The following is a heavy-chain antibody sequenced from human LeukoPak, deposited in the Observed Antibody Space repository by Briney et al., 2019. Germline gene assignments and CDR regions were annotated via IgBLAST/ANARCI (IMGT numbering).Heavy chain of an antibody. D-gene: IGHD3-22*01. CDR2: ISSSGSTI. J-gene: IGHJ4*02. CDR3: ARGSTYYDSSGQVPFDY. CDR1: GFTFSSYN. V-gene: IGHV3-48*01. Sequence: GGSLRLSCAASGFTFSSYNMNWVRQAPGKGLEWVSYISSSGSTIYYADSVKGRFTISRDNAKNSLYLQMNSLRAEDTAVYYCARGSTYYDSSGQVPFDYWGQGTLVTVSS.